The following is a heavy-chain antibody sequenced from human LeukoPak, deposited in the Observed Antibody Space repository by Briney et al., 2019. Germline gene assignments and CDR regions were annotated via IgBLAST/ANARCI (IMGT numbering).Heavy chain of an antibody. CDR1: GFTFSNYA. D-gene: IGHD3-10*01. CDR3: ARSRSRGVRFDY. CDR2: ISYDGTKK. V-gene: IGHV3-30*04. Sequence: QAGGSLRLSCAASGFTFSNYAIHWVRQAPGKGLEWVAVISYDGTKKYYADSVKGRFTISRDNSNNTLYLQMNSLRAEDTAVYYCARSRSRGVRFDYWGQGTLVTVSS. J-gene: IGHJ4*02.